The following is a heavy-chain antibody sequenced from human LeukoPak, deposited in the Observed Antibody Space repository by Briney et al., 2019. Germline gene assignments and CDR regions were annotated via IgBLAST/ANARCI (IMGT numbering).Heavy chain of an antibody. Sequence: GGSLRLSCAASGNYWMHWVRQVPGKGLVWVSHINSDGSWTSYADSVKGRFTISRDNSKNTLYLQMNSLRAEDTAVYYCAREGHLVVAGSQYNYYYYGMDVWGQGTTVTVSS. J-gene: IGHJ6*02. CDR2: INSDGSWT. V-gene: IGHV3-74*01. CDR3: AREGHLVVAGSQYNYYYYGMDV. CDR1: GNYW. D-gene: IGHD6-19*01.